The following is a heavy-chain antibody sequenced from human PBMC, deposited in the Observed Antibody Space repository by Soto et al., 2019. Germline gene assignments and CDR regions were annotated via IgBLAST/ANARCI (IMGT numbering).Heavy chain of an antibody. CDR2: FIAMLGTP. CDR1: GGTFGSHG. V-gene: IGHV1-69*13. CDR3: ARGAMANFDY. D-gene: IGHD5-18*01. Sequence: SVKVSCKASGGTFGSHGIAWVRQAPGQGLEWMGGFIAMLGTPTYAKKVQGRATITADESLTSSYLELRSLRSEDTAMYFCARGAMANFDYWGQGTLVTVSS. J-gene: IGHJ4*02.